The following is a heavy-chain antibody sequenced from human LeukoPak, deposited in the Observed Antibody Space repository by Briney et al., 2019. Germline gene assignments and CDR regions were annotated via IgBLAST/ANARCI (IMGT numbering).Heavy chain of an antibody. Sequence: GESLKISCKGSGYSFTNYWIGWVRQMPGKGLEWMGIIYPGDSNTRYSPSFPGQVTISADRSISTAYLQWTSLKASDTAMYYCARRHYYGSGSYFDFFDYWGQGTLVTVSS. V-gene: IGHV5-51*01. CDR3: ARRHYYGSGSYFDFFDY. CDR2: IYPGDSNT. CDR1: GYSFTNYW. D-gene: IGHD3-10*01. J-gene: IGHJ4*02.